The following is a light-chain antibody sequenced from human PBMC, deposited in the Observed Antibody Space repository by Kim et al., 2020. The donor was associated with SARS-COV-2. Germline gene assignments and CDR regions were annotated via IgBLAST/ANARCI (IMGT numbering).Light chain of an antibody. J-gene: IGKJ1*01. CDR1: QDITTH. Sequence: ASVGARVTITCRASQDITTHLVWYQQIPGKAPKLLIYAASTLQSGVPSRFSGSGSGTEFTLSISSLQPEDFATYYCQHVRTYPPAFGQGTKVDTK. V-gene: IGKV1-9*01. CDR2: AAS. CDR3: QHVRTYPPA.